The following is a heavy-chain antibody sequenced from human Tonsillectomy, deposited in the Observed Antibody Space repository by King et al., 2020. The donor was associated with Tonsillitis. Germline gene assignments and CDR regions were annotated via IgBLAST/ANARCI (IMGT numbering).Heavy chain of an antibody. D-gene: IGHD6-13*01. Sequence: VQLVESGGGVVQPGRSLRLSCAASGFTFSNSGMHWVRQAPGKGLEWMAVISHDGSDKDYADSVKGRFTISRDNSENTLYLQMNSLRVEDTAIYYCAKDRSSSWSLDYWGQGTLVTVSS. J-gene: IGHJ4*02. CDR2: ISHDGSDK. V-gene: IGHV3-30*18. CDR1: GFTFSNSG. CDR3: AKDRSSSWSLDY.